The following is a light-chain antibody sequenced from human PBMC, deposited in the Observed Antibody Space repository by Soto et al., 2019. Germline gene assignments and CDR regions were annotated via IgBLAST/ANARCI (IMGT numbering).Light chain of an antibody. V-gene: IGKV3-11*01. CDR2: DAS. J-gene: IGKJ5*01. Sequence: EIVLTQSPGTVSLSPGQRVTXSCRASQSVSSYLAWYQQKPGQANRLIIYDASKRATGITDRLSGSGSGTDFTLTISSLEPEDFAVYYCQQRSNWPITFGQVTRLEIK. CDR3: QQRSNWPIT. CDR1: QSVSSY.